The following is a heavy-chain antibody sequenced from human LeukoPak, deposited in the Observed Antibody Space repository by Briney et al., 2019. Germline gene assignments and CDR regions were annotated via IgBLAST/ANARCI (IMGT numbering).Heavy chain of an antibody. CDR2: INSDGSST. D-gene: IGHD6-13*01. V-gene: IGHV3-74*01. J-gene: IGHJ4*02. CDR1: GFTFSSYA. Sequence: SGGSLRLSCAASGFTFSSYAMHWVRQAPGKGLVWVSRINSDGSSTSYADSVKGRFTISRDNAKNTLYLQMNSLRAEDTAVYYCAREHSSSWAFDYWGQGTLVTVSS. CDR3: AREHSSSWAFDY.